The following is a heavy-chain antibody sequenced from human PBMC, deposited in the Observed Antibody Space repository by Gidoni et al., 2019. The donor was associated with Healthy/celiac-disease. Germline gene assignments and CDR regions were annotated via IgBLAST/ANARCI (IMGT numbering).Heavy chain of an antibody. CDR2: ISGSGGST. CDR3: AKGAEFVVARVYFDY. J-gene: IGHJ4*02. D-gene: IGHD2-15*01. CDR1: GFTLSSYA. Sequence: EVQRLESGGGLVQPGGSLRLSCAASGFTLSSYAMSWVRQAPGNGLEWVSAISGSGGSTYYADSVKGRFTISRDNSKNTLYLQMNSLRAEDTAVYYCAKGAEFVVARVYFDYWGQGTLVTVSS. V-gene: IGHV3-23*01.